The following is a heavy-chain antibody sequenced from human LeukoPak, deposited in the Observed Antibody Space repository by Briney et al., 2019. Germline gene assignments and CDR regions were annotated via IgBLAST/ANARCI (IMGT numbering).Heavy chain of an antibody. CDR3: ARELGITMAGNYYYMDV. V-gene: IGHV1-8*01. CDR1: GYTFTSYD. Sequence: ASVKVSCKASGYTFTSYDINWVRQATGQGLEWMGWKNPNSGNTGYAQKFQGRVTMTRNTSISTAYMELSSLRSEDTAVYYCARELGITMAGNYYYMDVWGKGTTVTVSS. CDR2: KNPNSGNT. D-gene: IGHD3-10*01. J-gene: IGHJ6*03.